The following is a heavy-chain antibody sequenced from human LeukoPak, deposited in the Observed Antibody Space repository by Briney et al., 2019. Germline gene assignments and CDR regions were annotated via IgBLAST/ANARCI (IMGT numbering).Heavy chain of an antibody. CDR2: IYYSGST. V-gene: IGHV4-59*01. CDR1: GGSISSYY. CDR3: ARDRTLGLNWFDP. J-gene: IGHJ5*02. Sequence: SETLSLTCTVSGGSISSYYWSWIRQPPGKGLEWIGYIYYSGSTNYNPSLKSRVTISVDTSKNQFSLKLSSVTAADTAVYYCARDRTLGLNWFDPWGQGTLVTVSS. D-gene: IGHD1-26*01.